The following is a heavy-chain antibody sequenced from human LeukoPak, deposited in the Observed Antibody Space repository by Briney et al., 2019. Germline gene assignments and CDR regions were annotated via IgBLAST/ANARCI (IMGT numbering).Heavy chain of an antibody. D-gene: IGHD3-16*01. CDR1: GYTFTNNG. V-gene: IGHV1-18*01. Sequence: VASVKVSCKTSGYTFTNNGIGWVRQAPGQGLEWMGWISGWNDNTKYAHKFQDRVTMTTDTSTSTAYMGLRSLRSDDTAVYYCARDEEIMAMMNDYWGQGTLVTVSS. CDR3: ARDEEIMAMMNDY. J-gene: IGHJ4*02. CDR2: ISGWNDNT.